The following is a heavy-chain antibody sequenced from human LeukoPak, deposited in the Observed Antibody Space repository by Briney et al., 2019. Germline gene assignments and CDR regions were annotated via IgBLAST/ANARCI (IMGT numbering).Heavy chain of an antibody. J-gene: IGHJ4*02. V-gene: IGHV1-18*01. CDR3: ARVNDILTGYSPFDY. CDR2: ISAYNGNT. D-gene: IGHD3-9*01. Sequence: ASVKVSCKASGYTFTSYGISWVRQAPGQGLEWMGWISAYNGNTNYAQNLQGRVTMTTDTSTSTAYMELRSLRSDDTAVYYCARVNDILTGYSPFDYWGQGTLVTVSS. CDR1: GYTFTSYG.